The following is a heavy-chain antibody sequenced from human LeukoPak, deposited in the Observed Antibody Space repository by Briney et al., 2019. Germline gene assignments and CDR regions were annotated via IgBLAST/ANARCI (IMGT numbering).Heavy chain of an antibody. CDR1: GYSFSSYW. CDR3: AMPRKAWQWASFDY. CDR2: IYPGNSDT. D-gene: IGHD6-19*01. J-gene: IGHJ4*02. V-gene: IGHV5-51*01. Sequence: GESLKISCKGSGYSFSSYWIGWVRQMPGKGLEWMGIIYPGNSDTRYSPSFQGQVTISADKSISTAYLQWSSLKASDTAMYYCAMPRKAWQWASFDYWGQGTLVTVSS.